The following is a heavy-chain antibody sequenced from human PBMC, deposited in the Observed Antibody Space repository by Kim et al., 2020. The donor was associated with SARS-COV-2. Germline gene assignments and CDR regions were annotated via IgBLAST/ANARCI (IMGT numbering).Heavy chain of an antibody. Sequence: YNPSLKSRVTISVDKSKNQFSLKLSSVTAADTAVYYCARESRYSSSSPAYWGQGTLVTVSS. CDR3: ARESRYSSSSPAY. J-gene: IGHJ4*02. V-gene: IGHV4-4*02. D-gene: IGHD6-6*01.